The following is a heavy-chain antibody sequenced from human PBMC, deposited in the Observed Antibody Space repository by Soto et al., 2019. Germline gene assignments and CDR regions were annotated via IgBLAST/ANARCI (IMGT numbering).Heavy chain of an antibody. CDR2: MNPNSGNT. Sequence: VSVKVFCKASESPLMNYAVSCVRRAPGQGLVWMGWMNPNSGNTGYALKFQGRVSMTRNTSIYTVYLELSSLASDDTAVYYCVRMASSGTLNWFDPWGQGTLVTVSS. CDR3: VRMASSGTLNWFDP. V-gene: IGHV1-8*01. J-gene: IGHJ5*02. CDR1: ESPLMNYA. D-gene: IGHD1-1*01.